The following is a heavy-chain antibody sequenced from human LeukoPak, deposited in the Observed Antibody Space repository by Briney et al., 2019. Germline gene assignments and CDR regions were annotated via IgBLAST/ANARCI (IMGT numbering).Heavy chain of an antibody. J-gene: IGHJ4*02. CDR3: AKGGYDYVEVAYFDF. CDR1: GFSFNNYA. CDR2: IIASSGAT. D-gene: IGHD5-12*01. V-gene: IGHV3-23*01. Sequence: PGGSLRLSCTASGFSFNNYAMTWVRQAPGKGLEWVSIIIASSGATFYADSVKGRFTISGDNSKNTLYLQMNSLSVEDTAVYYCAKGGYDYVEVAYFDFWGQGALVTVSS.